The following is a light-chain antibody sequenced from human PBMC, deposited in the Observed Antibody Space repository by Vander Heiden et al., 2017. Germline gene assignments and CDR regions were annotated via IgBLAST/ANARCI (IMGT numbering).Light chain of an antibody. V-gene: IGKV3-15*01. J-gene: IGKJ1*01. CDR2: GAS. Sequence: EIVMTQSPATLSVSPGEGATLSCRASQSLSSNLAWYQQKPGQAPRLLIYGASTRATGIPARFSGSGYGTEFTLTISSLQSEDFAVYYCQQYNNWPPWTFGQGTKVEIK. CDR3: QQYNNWPPWT. CDR1: QSLSSN.